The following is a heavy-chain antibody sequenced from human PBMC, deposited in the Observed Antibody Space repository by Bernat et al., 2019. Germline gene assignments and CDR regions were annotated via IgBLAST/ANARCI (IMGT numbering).Heavy chain of an antibody. CDR1: GYTFTGYY. CDR2: INPNSGGT. V-gene: IGHV1-2*04. CDR3: ARHIDYGDYYEFDY. J-gene: IGHJ4*02. Sequence: QVQLVQSVAEVKKPGASVKVSCKASGYTFTGYYMHWVRQAPGQGLEWMGWINPNSGGTNYAQKFQGWVTMTRDTSISTAYMELSRLRSDDTAVYYCARHIDYGDYYEFDYWGQGTLVTVSS. D-gene: IGHD4-17*01.